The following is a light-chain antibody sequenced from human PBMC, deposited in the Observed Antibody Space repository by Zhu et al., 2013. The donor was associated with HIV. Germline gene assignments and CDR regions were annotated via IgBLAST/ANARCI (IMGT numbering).Light chain of an antibody. V-gene: IGKV3-15*01. Sequence: ETVMTQSPATLSVSPGDRVTLSCGASQSISNNVAWYQLRPGQGPRLLIYGASTRATGVPARFSGSGSGTEFTLTISSLQSEDFAIYYCQQYDNWPPNTFGQGTNLEIK. J-gene: IGKJ2*01. CDR2: GAS. CDR3: QQYDNWPPNT. CDR1: QSISNN.